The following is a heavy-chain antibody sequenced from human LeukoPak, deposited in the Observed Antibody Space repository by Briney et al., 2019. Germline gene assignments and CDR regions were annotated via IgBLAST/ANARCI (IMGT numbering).Heavy chain of an antibody. J-gene: IGHJ4*02. CDR1: GYTLTELS. CDR3: ARVSEIGGEH. D-gene: IGHD7-27*01. CDR2: INPNSGGT. V-gene: IGHV1-2*02. Sequence: ASVKVSCKVSGYTLTELSMHWVRQAPGQGLEWMGWINPNSGGTNYAQKFQGRVTMTRDTSISTAYMELSRLRSDDTAVYYCARVSEIGGEHWGQGTLVTVSS.